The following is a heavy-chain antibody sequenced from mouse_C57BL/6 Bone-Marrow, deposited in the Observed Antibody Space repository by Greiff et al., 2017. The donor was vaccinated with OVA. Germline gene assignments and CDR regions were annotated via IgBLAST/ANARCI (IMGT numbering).Heavy chain of an antibody. CDR3: ARYYSNYWYFDV. Sequence: EVKLVESGPELVKPGASVKISCKASGYSFTGYYMNWVKQSPEKSLEWIGEINPSTGGTTYNQKFKAKATLTVDKSSSTAYMQLKSLTSEDSAVYYCARYYSNYWYFDVWGTGTTVTVSS. D-gene: IGHD2-5*01. CDR2: INPSTGGT. CDR1: GYSFTGYY. J-gene: IGHJ1*03. V-gene: IGHV1-42*01.